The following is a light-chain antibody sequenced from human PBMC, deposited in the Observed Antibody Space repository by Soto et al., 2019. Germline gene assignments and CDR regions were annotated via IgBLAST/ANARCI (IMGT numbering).Light chain of an antibody. CDR1: QSVSSN. CDR2: GAS. V-gene: IGKV3-15*01. Sequence: EIVMTQSPATLSVSPGERATLSCRASQSVSSNLAWYQQNPGQAPRLLIYGASTRATGIPARFSGSGSGTEFTLTISSLQSEDFAVYYCQQYNNWPVTFGPGT. J-gene: IGKJ3*01. CDR3: QQYNNWPVT.